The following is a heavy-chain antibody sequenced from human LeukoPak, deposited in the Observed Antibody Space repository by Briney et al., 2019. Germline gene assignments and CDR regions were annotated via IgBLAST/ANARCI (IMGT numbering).Heavy chain of an antibody. D-gene: IGHD3-16*01. J-gene: IGHJ4*02. Sequence: SETLSLTCTVSGGSISSSSYYWGWIRQPPGKGLEWIGSIYYSGGTYYNPSLKSRVTISVDTSKNQYSLKLNSVTAADTAVYYCARVHGNYASPLDFWGQGTLVTVSS. CDR3: ARVHGNYASPLDF. CDR1: GGSISSSSYY. CDR2: IYYSGGT. V-gene: IGHV4-39*07.